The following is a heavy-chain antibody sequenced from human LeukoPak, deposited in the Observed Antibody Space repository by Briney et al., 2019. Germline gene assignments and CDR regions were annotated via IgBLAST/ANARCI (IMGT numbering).Heavy chain of an antibody. CDR3: ARRSIRTSKNWFDP. Sequence: NPSETLSLTCTVSGGSISSSSYYWGWIRQPPGKGLEWIGSIYYSGSTYYNPSLKSRVTISVDTSKNQFSLKLSSVTAADTAVYYCARRSIRTSKNWFDPWGQGTLVTVSS. CDR2: IYYSGST. V-gene: IGHV4-39*07. J-gene: IGHJ5*02. CDR1: GGSISSSSYY. D-gene: IGHD1/OR15-1a*01.